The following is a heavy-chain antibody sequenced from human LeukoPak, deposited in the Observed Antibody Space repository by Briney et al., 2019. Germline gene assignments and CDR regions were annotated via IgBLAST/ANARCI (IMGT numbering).Heavy chain of an antibody. D-gene: IGHD1-7*01. V-gene: IGHV4-34*01. CDR3: ARGEATGTTY. J-gene: IGHJ4*02. CDR2: INHSGST. CDR1: GESFSGYY. Sequence: PSETLSLTCAVYGESFSGYYWSWIRQPPGKGLEWIGEINHSGSTNYNPSLKSRVTISVDTSKNQFSLKLSSVTAADTAVYYCARGEATGTTYWGQGTLVTVSS.